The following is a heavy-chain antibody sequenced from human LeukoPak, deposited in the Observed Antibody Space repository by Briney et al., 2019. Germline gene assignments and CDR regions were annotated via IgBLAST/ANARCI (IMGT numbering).Heavy chain of an antibody. CDR3: ARDEGYCNSINCYLFDY. CDR1: GGTFSSYA. Sequence: GASVKVSCKASGGTFSSYAISWVRQAPGQGLEWMGIINPTGGSTTFAQKFQGRVTMTSDTSTSTVYMHLSSLRSEDTAVYYCARDEGYCNSINCYLFDYWGQGSLVTVSS. CDR2: INPTGGST. V-gene: IGHV1-46*03. D-gene: IGHD2-2*01. J-gene: IGHJ4*02.